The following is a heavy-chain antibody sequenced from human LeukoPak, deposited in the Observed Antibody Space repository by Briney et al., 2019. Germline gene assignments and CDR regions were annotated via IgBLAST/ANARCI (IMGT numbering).Heavy chain of an antibody. CDR1: GFTVSSNY. D-gene: IGHD3-22*01. CDR2: IYSGGST. Sequence: GGSLRLSCAASGFTVSSNYMSWVRQAPGKGLEWVSVIYSGGSTYYADSVKGRFTISRDNSKNTLYLQMNSLRAEDTAVYYCAREYYYDSSGYYYDDAFDIWGQGTMVTVSS. J-gene: IGHJ3*02. CDR3: AREYYYDSSGYYYDDAFDI. V-gene: IGHV3-66*01.